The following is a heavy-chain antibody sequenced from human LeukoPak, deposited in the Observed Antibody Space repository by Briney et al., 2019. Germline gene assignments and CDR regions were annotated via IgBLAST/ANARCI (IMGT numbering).Heavy chain of an antibody. CDR1: GGSTSDYY. CDR2: IYYTGNT. V-gene: IGHV4-4*07. D-gene: IGHD3-10*02. J-gene: IGHJ4*02. Sequence: SETLSLTCSVSGGSTSDYYWNWVRQPAGQGLEWLGRIYYTGNTAYNPSLESRLTMSLDTAKNQFSLKVTSVTAADTAVYYCARGGTLFTYFDSWGQGTLVTVSS. CDR3: ARGGTLFTYFDS.